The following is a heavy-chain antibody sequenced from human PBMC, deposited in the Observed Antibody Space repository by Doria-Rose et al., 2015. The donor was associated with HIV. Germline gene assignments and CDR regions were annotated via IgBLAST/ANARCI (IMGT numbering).Heavy chain of an antibody. CDR1: GGSLSGYD. D-gene: IGHD6-13*01. V-gene: IGHV4-34*01. CDR3: ARAPSDSSGWYNRFDY. Sequence: CAVYGGSLSGYDWSWIRQPPGKGLEWIGEIDQSGSTNYNPSLKSRVIISIDTSKNQFSLKLTSVTAADTAVYYCARAPSDSSGWYNRFDYWGQGNLVTVSS. J-gene: IGHJ4*02. CDR2: IDQSGST.